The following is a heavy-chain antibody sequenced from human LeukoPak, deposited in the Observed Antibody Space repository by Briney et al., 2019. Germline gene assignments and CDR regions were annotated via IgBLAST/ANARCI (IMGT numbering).Heavy chain of an antibody. Sequence: GGSLKLSCAASGFTFSGSAMHWVRQASGKGLEWVGRIRSKANSYATAYAASVKGRFTISRDDSKNTAYLQMNSLKTEDTAVYYFTSSGYSYYYWGQGTLVTGSS. V-gene: IGHV3-73*01. CDR3: TSSGYSYYY. J-gene: IGHJ4*02. CDR1: GFTFSGSA. CDR2: IRSKANSYAT. D-gene: IGHD5-18*01.